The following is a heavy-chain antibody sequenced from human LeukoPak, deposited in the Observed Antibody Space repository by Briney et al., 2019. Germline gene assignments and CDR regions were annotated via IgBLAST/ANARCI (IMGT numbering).Heavy chain of an antibody. CDR3: ARYSAYGSGSYSPLFDY. CDR1: GFSFSTYW. V-gene: IGHV3-7*01. D-gene: IGHD3-10*01. CDR2: IKQDGSEK. J-gene: IGHJ4*02. Sequence: GGSLGLSCAASGFSFSTYWMSWVRQAPGKGLEWVANIKQDGSEKYYVDSVKGRFTISRDNAKNSLYLQMNSLRAEDTAVYYCARYSAYGSGSYSPLFDYWGQGTLVTVSS.